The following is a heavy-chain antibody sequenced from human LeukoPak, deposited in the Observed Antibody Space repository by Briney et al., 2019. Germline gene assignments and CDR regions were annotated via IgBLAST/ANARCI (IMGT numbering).Heavy chain of an antibody. Sequence: GGSLRLSCAASGFTFTDSAMHWVRQASGKGLEWVGRIRSKTKNYATSYAASLKGRFIISRDDSKNTAYLQMNSLKTEDTAMYYCTRPGSGSPDFWGQGTLVTVSS. CDR3: TRPGSGSPDF. CDR2: IRSKTKNYAT. CDR1: GFTFTDSA. D-gene: IGHD3-10*01. J-gene: IGHJ4*02. V-gene: IGHV3-73*01.